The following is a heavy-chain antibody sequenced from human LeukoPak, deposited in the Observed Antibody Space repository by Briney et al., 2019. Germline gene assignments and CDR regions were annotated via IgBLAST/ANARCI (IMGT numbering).Heavy chain of an antibody. J-gene: IGHJ4*02. CDR1: GGSISSYY. V-gene: IGHV4-59*12. D-gene: IGHD4-17*01. CDR3: ARAEYGDYGNYFDY. Sequence: SETLSLTCTVSGGSISSYYWNWIRQPPGKGLEWIGYIYYSGSTNYNPSLKSRITMSVDTSKNQFSLKLSSVTAADTAVYYCARAEYGDYGNYFDYWGQGTLVTVSS. CDR2: IYYSGST.